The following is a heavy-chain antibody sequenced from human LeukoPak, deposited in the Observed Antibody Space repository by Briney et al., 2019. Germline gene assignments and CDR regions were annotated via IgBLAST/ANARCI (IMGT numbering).Heavy chain of an antibody. CDR2: FDPEDGET. CDR1: GYTLTELS. V-gene: IGHV1-24*01. D-gene: IGHD3-16*01. Sequence: ASVKVSCKVSGYTLTELSMHWVRQAPGKGLEWMGGFDPEDGETIYAQKFQGRVTMTEDTSTDTAYMELSSLRSEDTAVYYCATGLGYYYGMDVWGQGTTVTVSS. CDR3: ATGLGYYYGMDV. J-gene: IGHJ6*02.